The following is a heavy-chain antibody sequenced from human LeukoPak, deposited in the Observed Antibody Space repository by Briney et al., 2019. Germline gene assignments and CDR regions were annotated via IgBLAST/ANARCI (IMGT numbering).Heavy chain of an antibody. V-gene: IGHV3-21*01. Sequence: PGGSLRLSCAASGFTFCSYSRNWVRQAPGKGLEWVSSISSSGSYIFHEDSVKGRFTISRDNAQNSLYLQMNSLRAEDTAVYYCAREGPINNGDLDYWGQGTLVTVSS. CDR3: AREGPINNGDLDY. J-gene: IGHJ4*02. CDR2: ISSSGSYI. D-gene: IGHD1/OR15-1a*01. CDR1: GFTFCSYS.